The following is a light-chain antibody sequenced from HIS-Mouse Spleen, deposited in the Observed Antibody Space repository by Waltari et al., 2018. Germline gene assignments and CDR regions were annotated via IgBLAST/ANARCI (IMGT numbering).Light chain of an antibody. CDR2: KGS. Sequence: SYELTQPPSVSVSPVQTARITCSGDALPKQYAYWYQQKPGQAPVRGRYKGSERPSGRPERFHGSSTGRTVPLTISGVQAEDAADYYCQSADSSGTYVVFGGGTKLTVL. CDR3: QSADSSGTYVV. V-gene: IGLV3-25*03. J-gene: IGLJ2*01. CDR1: ALPKQY.